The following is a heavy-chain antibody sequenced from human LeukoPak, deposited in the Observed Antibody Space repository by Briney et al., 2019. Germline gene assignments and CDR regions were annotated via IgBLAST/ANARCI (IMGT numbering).Heavy chain of an antibody. CDR3: AREVLPDFNGGNSAYYYMDV. Sequence: GASVKVSCKASGGTFSSYAISWVRQAPGQGLEWMGGIIPIFGTANYAQKFQGRVTITADESTSTAYMELSSLRSEDTAVYYCAREVLPDFNGGNSAYYYMDVWGKGTTVTVSS. CDR2: IIPIFGTA. V-gene: IGHV1-69*13. D-gene: IGHD4-23*01. J-gene: IGHJ6*03. CDR1: GGTFSSYA.